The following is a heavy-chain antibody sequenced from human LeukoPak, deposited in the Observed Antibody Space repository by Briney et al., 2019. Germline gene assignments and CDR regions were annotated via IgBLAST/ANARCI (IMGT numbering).Heavy chain of an antibody. V-gene: IGHV3-48*01. J-gene: IGHJ3*02. CDR1: GFTFSSYS. CDR3: ARGQKELLDAFDI. CDR2: ISSSSSII. Sequence: GGSLRLSCAASGFTFSSYSMKWVRQAPGKGLEWVSYISSSSSIIYYADSVKGRFTISRDNAKNSLYLQMNSLRAEDTAVYYCARGQKELLDAFDIWGQGTMVTVSS. D-gene: IGHD1-26*01.